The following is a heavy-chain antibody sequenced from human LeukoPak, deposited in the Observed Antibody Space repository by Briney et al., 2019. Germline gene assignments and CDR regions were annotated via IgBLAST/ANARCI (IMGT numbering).Heavy chain of an antibody. Sequence: SETLSLTCAVYGGSFSGYYWSWIRQPPGKGLEWIGEINHSGSTNYNPSLKSRVTISVDTSKNQFSLKLSSVTAADTAVYYYARRRITMIVVVIWRSYFDYWGQGTLVTVSS. J-gene: IGHJ4*02. CDR3: ARRRITMIVVVIWRSYFDY. CDR2: INHSGST. CDR1: GGSFSGYY. D-gene: IGHD3-22*01. V-gene: IGHV4-34*01.